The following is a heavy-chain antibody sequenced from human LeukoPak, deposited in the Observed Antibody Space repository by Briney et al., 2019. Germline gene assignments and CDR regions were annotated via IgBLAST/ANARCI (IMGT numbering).Heavy chain of an antibody. CDR3: TRPNYYGSGSYDTFSPGNWFDP. V-gene: IGHV3-73*01. D-gene: IGHD3-10*01. J-gene: IGHJ5*02. CDR1: GFTFSGSA. CDR2: IRSKANSYAT. Sequence: GGSLRLSCAASGFTFSGSAMHWVRQASGKGLEWVGRIRSKANSYATAYAASVKGRFTISRDDSKNTAYLQMNSLKTEDTAVYYCTRPNYYGSGSYDTFSPGNWFDPWGQGTLVTVSS.